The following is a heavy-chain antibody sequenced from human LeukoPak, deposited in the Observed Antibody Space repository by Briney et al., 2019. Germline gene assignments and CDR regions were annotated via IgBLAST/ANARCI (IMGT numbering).Heavy chain of an antibody. J-gene: IGHJ3*01. CDR2: INSDGSEG. CDR1: GSTFSGFW. D-gene: IGHD6-6*01. Sequence: GGSLRLSCAVSGSTFSGFWMSWSRQAPGKGLEWVASINSDGSEGYYADVVKGRFTISRDNAKNSLYLQINSLRAEDTAVYYCARSSYSSSSSVWGQGTMVTVSS. CDR3: ARSSYSSSSSV. V-gene: IGHV3-7*03.